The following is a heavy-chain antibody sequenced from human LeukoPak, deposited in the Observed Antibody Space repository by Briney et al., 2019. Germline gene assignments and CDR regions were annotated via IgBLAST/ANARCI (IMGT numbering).Heavy chain of an antibody. CDR2: ISPTGSTT. D-gene: IGHD6-6*01. Sequence: GGSLRLSCTASGFSFSGHWMHWARQLPGKGLVWVSRISPTGSTTSYADSVKGRFTVSRDNAKNTLYLQVNNLRAEDTAVYYCARGPNSNWSGLDFWGQGALLTVSS. J-gene: IGHJ4*02. V-gene: IGHV3-74*01. CDR3: ARGPNSNWSGLDF. CDR1: GFSFSGHW.